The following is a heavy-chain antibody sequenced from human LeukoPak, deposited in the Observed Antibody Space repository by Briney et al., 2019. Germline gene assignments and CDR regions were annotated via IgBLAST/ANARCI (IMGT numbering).Heavy chain of an antibody. D-gene: IGHD5-24*01. Sequence: PGGSLRLSCAVSGLTFRSYWMRWVRQAPGKGLEWVANINQDGSEKYFVDSVKGRFTISRGNAKNSLHLQMNTLRAEDTAVYYCARERDGRFFDYWGQGTLVTVSS. J-gene: IGHJ4*02. CDR1: GLTFRSYW. CDR3: ARERDGRFFDY. CDR2: INQDGSEK. V-gene: IGHV3-7*01.